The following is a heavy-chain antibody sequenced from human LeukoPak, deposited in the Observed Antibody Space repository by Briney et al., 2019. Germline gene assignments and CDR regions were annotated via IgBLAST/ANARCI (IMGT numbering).Heavy chain of an antibody. CDR3: ARVSGGYYYDSSGYYPWYYFDY. J-gene: IGHJ4*02. CDR2: NYYSGST. CDR1: GGSISSYY. Sequence: SVTLSLTCTVSGGSISSYYWSWIPQPPGRGREWIGYNYYSGSTNYNPSLKSPVTISVDTSKNQFSLRLSSVNAADTAVYYCARVSGGYYYDSSGYYPWYYFDYWGQGTLVTVSP. D-gene: IGHD3-22*01. V-gene: IGHV4-59*07.